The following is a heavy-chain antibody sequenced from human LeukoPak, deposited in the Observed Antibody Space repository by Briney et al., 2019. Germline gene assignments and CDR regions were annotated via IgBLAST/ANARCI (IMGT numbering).Heavy chain of an antibody. CDR1: GYTFTGYY. CDR2: INPNSGGT. D-gene: IGHD3-10*01. CDR3: ANYYGSGSYFDY. Sequence: ASVKVSCKASGYTFTGYYMHWVRQAPGQGLEWMGWINPNSGGTNYAQKFQGRVTMTRDTSISTAYMELSRLRSDDTAVYYCANYYGSGSYFDYWGQGTLVTVSS. J-gene: IGHJ4*02. V-gene: IGHV1-2*02.